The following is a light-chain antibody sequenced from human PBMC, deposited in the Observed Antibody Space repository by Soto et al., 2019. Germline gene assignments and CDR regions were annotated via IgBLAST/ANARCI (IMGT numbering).Light chain of an antibody. V-gene: IGKV1-27*01. J-gene: IGKJ1*01. CDR2: AAS. Sequence: DIQMTQSPSSLSASVGDRATITCRASQGVSNNLAWYQQKPGKVPKLLIYAASTLQSGVPTRFSGSGSGTDFTLTISSLQPEDVATYYCQQYSTYWTFGPGTKVDIK. CDR1: QGVSNN. CDR3: QQYSTYWT.